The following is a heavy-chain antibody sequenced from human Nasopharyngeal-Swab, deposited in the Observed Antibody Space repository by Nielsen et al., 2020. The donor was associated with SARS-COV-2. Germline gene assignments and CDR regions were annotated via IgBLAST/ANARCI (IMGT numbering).Heavy chain of an antibody. CDR1: GYTFTSYG. CDR3: ARSATPADAFDI. J-gene: IGHJ3*02. D-gene: IGHD5-12*01. CDR2: ISAYNGNT. V-gene: IGHV1-18*01. Sequence: ASVKVSCKASGYTFTSYGISWVRQAPGQGLEWMGWISAYNGNTNYAQKLQGRVTVTTDTSTSTAYMELRSLRSDDTAVYYCARSATPADAFDIWGQGTMVTVSS.